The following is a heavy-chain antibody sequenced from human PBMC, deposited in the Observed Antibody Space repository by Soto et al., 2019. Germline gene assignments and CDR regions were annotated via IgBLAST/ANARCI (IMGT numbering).Heavy chain of an antibody. D-gene: IGHD3-3*01. J-gene: IGHJ4*02. CDR2: IDNSGST. CDR3: ARGGQDFWSGPFDY. V-gene: IGHV4-4*07. Sequence: SETLSLTCTVSGGSISNYFCNWIRQPAGKGLELIGRIDNSGSTNYNPSLKSGITMSADTSRNQFSLKLTSVTAADTAVYYCARGGQDFWSGPFDYWGQGALVTVSS. CDR1: GGSISNYF.